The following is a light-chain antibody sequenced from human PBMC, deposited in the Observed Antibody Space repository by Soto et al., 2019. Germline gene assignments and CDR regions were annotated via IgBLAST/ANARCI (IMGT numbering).Light chain of an antibody. V-gene: IGKV3-20*01. CDR1: KSVTSNY. Sequence: EIVLTQSPGTLSLSPGERATLSCRASKSVTSNYLAWYQQKPGQAPRLVIFGASIRDTGIPDRISGSGSGTDFTLTISRLEPEDFAVYHCHQYGSSPTTFGQGTKVEIK. J-gene: IGKJ1*01. CDR2: GAS. CDR3: HQYGSSPTT.